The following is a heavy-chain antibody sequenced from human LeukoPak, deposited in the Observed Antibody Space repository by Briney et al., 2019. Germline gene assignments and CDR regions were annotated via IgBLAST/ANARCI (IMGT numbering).Heavy chain of an antibody. CDR3: AKDDCSSTSCKGKYYYGMDV. Sequence: GGSLRLSCAASGFTFDDYAMHWVRQAPGKGLEWVSGISWNSGSIGYADSVKGRFTISRDNAKNSLYLQMNSLRAEDTALYYCAKDDCSSTSCKGKYYYGMDVWGQGTTVTVSS. D-gene: IGHD2-2*01. CDR2: ISWNSGSI. CDR1: GFTFDDYA. J-gene: IGHJ6*02. V-gene: IGHV3-9*01.